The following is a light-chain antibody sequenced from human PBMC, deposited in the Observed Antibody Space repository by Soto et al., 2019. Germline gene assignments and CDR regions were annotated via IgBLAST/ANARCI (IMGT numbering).Light chain of an antibody. CDR1: SSDVGGYNF. Sequence: QSALTQPRSVSGSPGQSVTISCTGTSSDVGGYNFVSWYQQHPGNAPKFMIYDVTKRPSGVPDRFSGSKSGNTASLTISGLLAEDEADYYCCSYVGSYTSYVFGTGTKLTVL. CDR2: DVT. V-gene: IGLV2-11*01. CDR3: CSYVGSYTSYV. J-gene: IGLJ1*01.